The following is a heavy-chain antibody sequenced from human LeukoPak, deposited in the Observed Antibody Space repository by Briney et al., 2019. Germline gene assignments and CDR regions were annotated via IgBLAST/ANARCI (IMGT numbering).Heavy chain of an antibody. D-gene: IGHD5-18*01. CDR3: ARVYQGYSYGFGSAALDY. CDR2: IKQDGSEK. V-gene: IGHV3-7*03. Sequence: GGSLRLSCAASGFTFSSYWMSWVRQAPGKGLEWVANIKQDGSEKYYVDSVKGRFTISRDNAKTSLYLQMNSLRAEDTAVYYCARVYQGYSYGFGSAALDYWGQGTLVTVSS. CDR1: GFTFSSYW. J-gene: IGHJ4*02.